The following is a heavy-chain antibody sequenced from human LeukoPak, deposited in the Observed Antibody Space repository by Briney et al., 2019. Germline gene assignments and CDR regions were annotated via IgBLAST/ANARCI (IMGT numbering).Heavy chain of an antibody. J-gene: IGHJ4*02. Sequence: GESLTISCQGSGFTFTNYWIGWVRQMPGKGLEWVAMINPDDTNIAYSPSFQGQVTISADRSISTAYLQWSSLKASDAAMYYCARPRRAERDEDFWGQGTLVTVSS. CDR3: ARPRRAERDEDF. V-gene: IGHV5-51*01. CDR1: GFTFTNYW. D-gene: IGHD1-1*01. CDR2: INPDDTNI.